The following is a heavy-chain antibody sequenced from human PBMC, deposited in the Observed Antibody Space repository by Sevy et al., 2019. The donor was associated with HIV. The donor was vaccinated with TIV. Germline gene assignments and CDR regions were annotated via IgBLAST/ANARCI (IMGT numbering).Heavy chain of an antibody. CDR1: GGSFSGYY. D-gene: IGHD2-2*01. Sequence: SETLSLTCDVYGGSFSGYYWSWIRQPPGKGLEWIGEINHSGSTNYNPSLKSRVTISEDTSKNQFSLKLSSVTAADTAVYYCTRHCSSTTCSHAFDIWGQGTMVTVSS. CDR2: INHSGST. V-gene: IGHV4-34*01. J-gene: IGHJ3*02. CDR3: TRHCSSTTCSHAFDI.